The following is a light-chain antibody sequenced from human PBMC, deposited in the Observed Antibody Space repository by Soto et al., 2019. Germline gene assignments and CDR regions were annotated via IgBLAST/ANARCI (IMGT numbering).Light chain of an antibody. Sequence: EIVLTQSPGTLSLSPGERATLSCRASQSVSSSYLAWSHQKPGQAPRPLIYGAYSRAIGLPDRFSGSGSGTDFTLTISRLEPEDFAVYYSQQYGSSPWTFGQGTKVEIK. J-gene: IGKJ1*01. V-gene: IGKV3-20*01. CDR1: QSVSSSY. CDR3: QQYGSSPWT. CDR2: GAY.